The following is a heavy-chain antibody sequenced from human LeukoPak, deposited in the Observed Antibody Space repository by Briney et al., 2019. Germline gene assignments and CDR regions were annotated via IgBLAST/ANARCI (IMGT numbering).Heavy chain of an antibody. Sequence: PGGSLRLSCAASGFTGSTYCFNWVRQAPGRGLEWVSFIGTSSTTYYADSVRGRFTISRDDAKNSLYLQMSSLRDEDTAVYYCARQSVATGDYWGQGTLVTVFS. J-gene: IGHJ4*02. CDR3: ARQSVATGDY. D-gene: IGHD5-12*01. CDR2: IGTSSTT. V-gene: IGHV3-48*02. CDR1: GFTGSTYC.